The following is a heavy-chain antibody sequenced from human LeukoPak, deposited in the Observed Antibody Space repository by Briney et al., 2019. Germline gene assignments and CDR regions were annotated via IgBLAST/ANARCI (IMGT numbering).Heavy chain of an antibody. Sequence: GGSLRLSCAASGFTFSSYSMNWVRQAPGKGLEWVSSITSGSSYIYYADSVKGRFTISRDNAKNSLYLQMNSLRAEDTAVYYCARDSGIAAAVTWGPNDYWGQGSLVTVSS. CDR3: ARDSGIAAAVTWGPNDY. J-gene: IGHJ4*02. CDR2: ITSGSSYI. CDR1: GFTFSSYS. V-gene: IGHV3-21*03. D-gene: IGHD6-13*01.